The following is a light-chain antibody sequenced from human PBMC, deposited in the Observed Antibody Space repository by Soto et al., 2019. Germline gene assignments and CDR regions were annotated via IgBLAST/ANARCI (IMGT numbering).Light chain of an antibody. J-gene: IGLJ3*02. CDR1: SSDIGKYIY. CDR3: NSYTTKNAQV. V-gene: IGLV2-14*01. Sequence: QSALTQPASVSGSPGQSITISCSGTSSDIGKYIYVSWYQQHPGKVPKLIIYEVSNRPSGVSDRFSGSKSGNTASLTSSGLQAEDEAHYYCNSYTTKNAQVFGGGTKLTVL. CDR2: EVS.